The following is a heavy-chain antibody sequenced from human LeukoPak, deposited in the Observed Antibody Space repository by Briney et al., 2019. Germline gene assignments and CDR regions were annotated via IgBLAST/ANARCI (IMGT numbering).Heavy chain of an antibody. Sequence: ASVKDSCKASAYTSNSYYMHWVRQAPGQGLEWMGIINPSGGSTSYAQKFQGRVTMTRDTSTSTVYMELSSLRSEDTAVYYCARESYGEEDNWGQGTLVTVSS. J-gene: IGHJ4*02. CDR1: AYTSNSYY. V-gene: IGHV1-46*02. D-gene: IGHD4-17*01. CDR3: ARESYGEEDN. CDR2: INPSGGST.